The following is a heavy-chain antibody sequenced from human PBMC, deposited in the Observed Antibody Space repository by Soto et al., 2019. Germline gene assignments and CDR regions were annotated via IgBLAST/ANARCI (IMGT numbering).Heavy chain of an antibody. CDR2: IYYSGNT. CDR1: GGSISSYY. J-gene: IGHJ5*02. D-gene: IGHD3-22*01. V-gene: IGHV4-59*01. Sequence: SATLSLTCTVSGGSISSYYWSWIRQPPGKGLEWIGYIYYSGNTNYNPSLKSRVTISVDTSKNQFSLKLSSVTAADTAVYYCARDYYEKSFDPWGQVTLVTVS. CDR3: ARDYYEKSFDP.